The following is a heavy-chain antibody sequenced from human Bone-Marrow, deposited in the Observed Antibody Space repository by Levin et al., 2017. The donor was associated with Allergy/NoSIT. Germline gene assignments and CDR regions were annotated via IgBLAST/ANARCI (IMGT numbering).Heavy chain of an antibody. CDR1: GGTFSSYA. D-gene: IGHD6-19*01. V-gene: IGHV1-69*13. Sequence: ASVKVSCKASGGTFSSYAISWVRQAPGQGLEWMGGIIPIFGTANYAQKFQGRVTITADESTSTAYMELSSLRSEDTAVYYCARGMGIAVAGTEGWYFDLWGRGTLVTVSS. CDR2: IIPIFGTA. J-gene: IGHJ2*01. CDR3: ARGMGIAVAGTEGWYFDL.